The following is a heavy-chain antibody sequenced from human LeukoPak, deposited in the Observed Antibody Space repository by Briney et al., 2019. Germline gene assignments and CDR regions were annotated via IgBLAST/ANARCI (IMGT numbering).Heavy chain of an antibody. D-gene: IGHD2-2*01. Sequence: GGSLRLSCAASGFTFSSYAMSWVRQAPGKGLEWVSAISGSGGSTYYADSVKGRFTISRDNSKNTLYLQMNSLRAEDTAVYYCAKRYCGSTSCFGDYFDYWGQGTLVTVSS. J-gene: IGHJ4*02. CDR1: GFTFSSYA. CDR2: ISGSGGST. CDR3: AKRYCGSTSCFGDYFDY. V-gene: IGHV3-23*01.